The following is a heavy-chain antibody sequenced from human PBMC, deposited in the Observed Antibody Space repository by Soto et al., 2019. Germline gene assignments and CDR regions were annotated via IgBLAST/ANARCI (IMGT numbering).Heavy chain of an antibody. Sequence: GASVKVSCKASGGTFSSYAISWGRQAPGQGLDGMGGIIPIFGQANYAQKFQGRATIPADESTSTAYMELSSLRSEDTAVYYWARDPSRYNWNDVTHFAYWGQGPLVPVS. CDR2: IIPIFGQA. J-gene: IGHJ4*02. CDR1: GGTFSSYA. V-gene: IGHV1-69*13. CDR3: ARDPSRYNWNDVTHFAY. D-gene: IGHD1-20*01.